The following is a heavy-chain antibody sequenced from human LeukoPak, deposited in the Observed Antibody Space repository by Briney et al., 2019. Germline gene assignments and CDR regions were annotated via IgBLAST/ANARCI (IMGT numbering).Heavy chain of an antibody. Sequence: ASVKVSCKASGYTFTSYYMHWVRQAPGQGLEWMGIINPSGGSTSYAQKFQGRVTMTRDMSTSTVYMELSSLRSEDTAVYYCARELYYYDSSGYYGRSGLFYWGQGTLVTVSS. D-gene: IGHD3-22*01. CDR2: INPSGGST. J-gene: IGHJ4*02. CDR3: ARELYYYDSSGYYGRSGLFY. CDR1: GYTFTSYY. V-gene: IGHV1-46*01.